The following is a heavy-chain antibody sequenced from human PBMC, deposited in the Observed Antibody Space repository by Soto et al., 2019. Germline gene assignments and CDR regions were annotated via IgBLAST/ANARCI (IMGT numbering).Heavy chain of an antibody. J-gene: IGHJ5*02. CDR3: ASASPPGFGELLRLQNWFDP. V-gene: IGHV3-30-3*01. CDR1: GFTFSSYA. CDR2: ISYDGSNK. D-gene: IGHD3-10*01. Sequence: GGSLRLSCAASGFTFSSYAMHWVRQAPGKGLEWVAVISYDGSNKYYADSVKGRFTISRDNSKNTLYLQMNSLRAEDTAVYYCASASPPGFGELLRLQNWFDPWGQGNLVTVSS.